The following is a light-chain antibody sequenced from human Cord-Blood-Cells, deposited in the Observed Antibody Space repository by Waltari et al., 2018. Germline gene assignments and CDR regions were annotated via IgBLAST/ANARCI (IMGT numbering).Light chain of an antibody. CDR1: SSDVGGYNY. J-gene: IGLJ1*01. CDR2: EVS. CDR3: SSYTSSSTLYV. V-gene: IGLV2-14*01. Sequence: QSALTQPASVSGSPGQSITISCTGTSSDVGGYNYVSWYQQHPSKAPKLMIYEVSNRPSGGSNRFSGSKSGNTASLTISGLQAEDEADYYCSSYTSSSTLYVFGTGTKVTVL.